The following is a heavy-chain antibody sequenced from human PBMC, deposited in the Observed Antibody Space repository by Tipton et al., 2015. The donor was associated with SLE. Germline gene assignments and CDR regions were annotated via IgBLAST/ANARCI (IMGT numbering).Heavy chain of an antibody. V-gene: IGHV4-34*01. D-gene: IGHD6-6*01. CDR3: ARVGEYIGP. Sequence: GLVKPSETLSLTCALYGGSFSGYYWTWIRQPPGKGLEWIGEINHSGSTNYNPSLKSRVTISVDTSKNQFSLKLSSVTAADTAVYYCARVGEYIGPWSQGTLVTVSS. J-gene: IGHJ5*02. CDR1: GGSFSGYY. CDR2: INHSGST.